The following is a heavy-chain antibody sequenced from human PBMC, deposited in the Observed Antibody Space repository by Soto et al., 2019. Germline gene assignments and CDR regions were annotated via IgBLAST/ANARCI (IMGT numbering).Heavy chain of an antibody. V-gene: IGHV3-72*01. CDR3: VASSSSYYFEY. CDR2: SRDKAQGYST. J-gene: IGHJ4*01. CDR1: GFTLSDHY. Sequence: GGSLRLSCTGSGFTLSDHYIDWVRQAPGKGLEWVGRSRDKAQGYSTTYATSVEGRFTISRDDSKNTIYFQMNSLRAEDTAVYYCVASSSSYYFEYWGHGTLVTVSS.